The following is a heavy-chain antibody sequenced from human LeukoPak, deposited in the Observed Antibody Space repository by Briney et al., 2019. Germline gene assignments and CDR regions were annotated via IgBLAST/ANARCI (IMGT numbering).Heavy chain of an antibody. V-gene: IGHV3-21*01. Sequence: PGGSLRLSCAASGLTFSSYSMNWVRQAPGKGLEWVSSISSSSSYIYYADSVKGRFTISRDNAKNTLYLQMNSLRAEDTAVYYCARSIAVANYWGQGTLVTVSS. D-gene: IGHD6-19*01. CDR3: ARSIAVANY. CDR1: GLTFSSYS. J-gene: IGHJ4*02. CDR2: ISSSSSYI.